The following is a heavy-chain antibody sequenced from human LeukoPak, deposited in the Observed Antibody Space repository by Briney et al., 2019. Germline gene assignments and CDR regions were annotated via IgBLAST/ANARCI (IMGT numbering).Heavy chain of an antibody. CDR1: GYSFTSYW. V-gene: IGHV5-51*01. CDR3: ARQDIVGRYYYGMDV. Sequence: GESLKISCKGSGYSFTSYWIGWVRQMPGKGLEWMGIIYPGDSDTRYSPSFQGQVTISADKSISTAYLQWSSLKASDTAMYYCARQDIVGRYYYGMDVWGQGTTVTVSS. D-gene: IGHD2-21*01. CDR2: IYPGDSDT. J-gene: IGHJ6*02.